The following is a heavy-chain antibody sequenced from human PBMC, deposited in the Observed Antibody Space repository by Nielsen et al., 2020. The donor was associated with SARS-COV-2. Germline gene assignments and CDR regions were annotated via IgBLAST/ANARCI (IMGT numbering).Heavy chain of an antibody. CDR3: ARRRDGYNNFDY. CDR1: GGTFSSYA. Sequence: SVKVSCKASGGTFSSYAISWVRQAPGQGLEWMGGIIPIFGTVNYAQKFQGRVTITADKSTSTAYMELSSLRSEDTAVYYCARRRDGYNNFDYWGQGTLVTVSS. CDR2: IIPIFGTV. D-gene: IGHD5-24*01. V-gene: IGHV1-69*06. J-gene: IGHJ4*02.